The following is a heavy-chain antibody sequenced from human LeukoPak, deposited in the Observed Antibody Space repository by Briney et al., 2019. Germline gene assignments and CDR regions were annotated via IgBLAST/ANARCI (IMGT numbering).Heavy chain of an antibody. V-gene: IGHV3-23*01. D-gene: IGHD1-26*01. CDR1: GFTFNNYA. Sequence: GGSLRLSCAASGFTFNNYAMNWVRQAPGKGLEWVSAITGSGGSTYSADSVKGRFTISRDNSKGTLYLQVNSLRADDTAVYYCAKSRGFSGTYPSVYWGQGTLVTVSS. CDR3: AKSRGFSGTYPSVY. J-gene: IGHJ4*03. CDR2: ITGSGGST.